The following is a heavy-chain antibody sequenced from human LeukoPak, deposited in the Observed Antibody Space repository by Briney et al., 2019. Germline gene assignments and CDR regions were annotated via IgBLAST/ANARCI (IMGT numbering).Heavy chain of an antibody. Sequence: AETLSLTCTVSGGSISNYYWCWIRQPPGKGLEWIGYIYYSGSTNSNPSLKSRVTISLDTSKNQFSLKLSSVTAADTAVYYCARAGQFISARPITFDYWGEGSVVTVSS. D-gene: IGHD6-6*01. CDR1: GGSISNYY. V-gene: IGHV4-59*01. J-gene: IGHJ4*02. CDR3: ARAGQFISARPITFDY. CDR2: IYYSGST.